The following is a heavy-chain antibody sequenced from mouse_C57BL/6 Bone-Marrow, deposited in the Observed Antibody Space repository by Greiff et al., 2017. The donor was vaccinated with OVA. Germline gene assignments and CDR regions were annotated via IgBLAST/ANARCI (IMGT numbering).Heavy chain of an antibody. V-gene: IGHV1-81*01. CDR3: ARWLLRKYPFAY. Sequence: QVQLQQSGAELARPGASVKLSCKASGYTFTSYGISWVKQRTGQGLEWIGEIYPRSGNTYYNEKFKGKATLTADKSSSTAYMELRSLTSEDSAVYFCARWLLRKYPFAYWGQGTLVTVSA. J-gene: IGHJ3*01. CDR1: GYTFTSYG. CDR2: IYPRSGNT. D-gene: IGHD2-3*01.